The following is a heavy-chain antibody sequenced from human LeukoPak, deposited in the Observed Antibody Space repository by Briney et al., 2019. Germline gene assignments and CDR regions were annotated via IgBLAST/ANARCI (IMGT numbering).Heavy chain of an antibody. D-gene: IGHD5-24*01. Sequence: PSQTLSLTCTVSGGSISSGGYYWSWIRQHPGKGLEWIGYIYYSGSTYYNPSLKSRVTISVDTSKNQFSLKLSSVTAADTAVYYCARGGRWLQFGYFDYWGQGTLVTVSS. J-gene: IGHJ4*02. CDR1: GGSISSGGYY. CDR3: ARGGRWLQFGYFDY. V-gene: IGHV4-31*03. CDR2: IYYSGST.